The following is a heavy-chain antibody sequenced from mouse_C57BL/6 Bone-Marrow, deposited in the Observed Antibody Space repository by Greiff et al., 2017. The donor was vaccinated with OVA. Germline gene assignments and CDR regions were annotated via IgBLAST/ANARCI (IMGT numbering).Heavy chain of an antibody. J-gene: IGHJ1*03. CDR3: ARYGSSPYWYFDV. CDR2: ISDGGSYT. V-gene: IGHV5-4*03. CDR1: GFTFSSYA. D-gene: IGHD1-1*01. Sequence: EVKLEESGGGLVKPGGSLKLSCAASGFTFSSYAMSWVRQTPEKRLEWVATISDGGSYTYYPDNVKGRFTISRDNAKNNLYLQMSHLKSEDTAMYYCARYGSSPYWYFDVWGTGTTVTVSS.